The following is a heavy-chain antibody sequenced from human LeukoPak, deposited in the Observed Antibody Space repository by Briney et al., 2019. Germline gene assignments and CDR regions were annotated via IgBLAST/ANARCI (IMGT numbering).Heavy chain of an antibody. Sequence: GGSLRLSCAASGLTFGGYAMHWIRQAPGKGLEWVSGIDFTSGRIDYAGSVKGRFIISRDNAKNSLYLQMNSLRPEDSAFYYCVKDILPGGLDVWGQGTMVTVSS. J-gene: IGHJ6*02. CDR1: GLTFGGYA. CDR3: VKDILPGGLDV. V-gene: IGHV3-9*01. CDR2: IDFTSGRI.